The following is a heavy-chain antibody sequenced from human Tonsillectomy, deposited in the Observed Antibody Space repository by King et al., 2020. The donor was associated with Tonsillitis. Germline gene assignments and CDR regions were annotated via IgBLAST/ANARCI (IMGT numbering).Heavy chain of an antibody. V-gene: IGHV1-46*01. CDR2: INPSGGST. J-gene: IGHJ2*01. Sequence: VQLVESGAEVKKPGASVKVSCKPSGYTFTSFYMHWVRQAPRQGLEWMGVINPSGGSTSYAQKFQDRVTMTRDTSTSTVYMELSSLTSEDTAVYYCASRGPQAAAGTTARGFFDLWGRGTLVTVSS. CDR1: GYTFTSFY. D-gene: IGHD6-13*01. CDR3: ASRGPQAAAGTTARGFFDL.